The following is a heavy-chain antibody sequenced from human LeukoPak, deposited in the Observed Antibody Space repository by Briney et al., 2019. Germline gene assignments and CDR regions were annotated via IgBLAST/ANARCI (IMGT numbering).Heavy chain of an antibody. CDR3: TTERVRDFWSGYYEFDY. Sequence: GGSLRLSCAASGFTFRTYAMSWVRQAPGKGLEWVGRIKSKTDGGTTDYAAPVKGRFTISRDDSKNTLYLQMNSLKTEDTAVYYCTTERVRDFWSGYYEFDYWGQGTLVTVSS. V-gene: IGHV3-15*01. CDR2: IKSKTDGGTT. D-gene: IGHD3-3*01. J-gene: IGHJ4*02. CDR1: GFTFRTYA.